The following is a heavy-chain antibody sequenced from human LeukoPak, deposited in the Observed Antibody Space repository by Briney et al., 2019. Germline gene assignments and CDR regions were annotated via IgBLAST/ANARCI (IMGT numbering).Heavy chain of an antibody. J-gene: IGHJ4*02. CDR1: GFTFSSYW. V-gene: IGHV3-7*01. CDR3: ARERLRSSWYPFDY. Sequence: GGSLRLSCAASGFTFSSYWMSWVRQAPGKGLEWVANIKQDGSEKYYVDSVKGRFTISRDNAKNSLYLQMNSLRAEDTAVYYCARERLRSSWYPFDYWGQGTLVTVSS. CDR2: IKQDGSEK. D-gene: IGHD6-13*01.